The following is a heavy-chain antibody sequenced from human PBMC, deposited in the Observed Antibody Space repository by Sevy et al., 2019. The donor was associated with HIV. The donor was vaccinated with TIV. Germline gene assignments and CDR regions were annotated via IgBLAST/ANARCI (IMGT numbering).Heavy chain of an antibody. Sequence: SETLSLTCAVYGGSFSSYYGSWIRQPPGKGLEWIGEISHSGSTNYNPSLKSRVTISVDTSKNQFSRKLSSVTAADTAVYYCATGLGNYGDYWGQGTLVTVSS. V-gene: IGHV4-34*01. CDR3: ATGLGNYGDY. CDR2: ISHSGST. CDR1: GGSFSSYY. J-gene: IGHJ4*02. D-gene: IGHD4-17*01.